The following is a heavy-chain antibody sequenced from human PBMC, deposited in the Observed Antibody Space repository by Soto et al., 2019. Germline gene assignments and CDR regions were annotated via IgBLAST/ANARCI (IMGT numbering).Heavy chain of an antibody. V-gene: IGHV4-28*01. J-gene: IGHJ4*02. Sequence: SETLSLTCAVSGYSISSSNWWGWIRQPPGKGLEWIGYIYYSGTTYYNPSLKSRVTMSVETSKNQFSLKLTSVTAVDTAVYYCARREIQGPIDYWGQGTLVTVSS. CDR1: GYSISSSNW. D-gene: IGHD1-26*01. CDR3: ARREIQGPIDY. CDR2: IYYSGTT.